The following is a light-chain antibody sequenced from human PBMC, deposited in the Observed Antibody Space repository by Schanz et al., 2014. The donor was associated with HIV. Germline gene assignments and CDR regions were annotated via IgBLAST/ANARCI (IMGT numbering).Light chain of an antibody. Sequence: DIQLTQSPSSLSASVGDRVTITCQARQDISNYLAWFQQKPGKAPNLLISKASALGGGVPARFSGSGSGTEFPLTISSLQPDDIASYYCLQHNTNPLSFGEGTRLDIK. CDR3: LQHNTNPLS. J-gene: IGKJ5*01. CDR1: QDISNY. V-gene: IGKV1-17*01. CDR2: KAS.